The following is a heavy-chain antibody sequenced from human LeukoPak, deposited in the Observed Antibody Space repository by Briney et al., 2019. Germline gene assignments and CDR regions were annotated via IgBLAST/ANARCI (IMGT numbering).Heavy chain of an antibody. D-gene: IGHD2-21*01. V-gene: IGHV3-30*02. CDR2: IRYDGSNK. CDR1: GFTFSSYG. CDR3: AKDMAYCGGDCYYAFDI. J-gene: IGHJ3*02. Sequence: GGSLRLSCAASGFTFSSYGMYWVRQAPGKGLEWVAFIRYDGSNKYYADSVKGRFTISRDNSKNTLYLQMNSLRAEDTAVYYCAKDMAYCGGDCYYAFDIWGQGTMVTVSS.